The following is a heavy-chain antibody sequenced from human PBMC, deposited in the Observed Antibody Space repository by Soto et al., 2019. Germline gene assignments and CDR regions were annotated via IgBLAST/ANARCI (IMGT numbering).Heavy chain of an antibody. CDR1: GYSFTSYW. CDR2: IYPGDSDT. CDR3: ARLRGVGYYYYGMDV. D-gene: IGHD3-10*01. V-gene: IGHV5-51*01. J-gene: IGHJ6*02. Sequence: PGESLKISCKGSGYSFTSYWIGWVRQMPGKGLEWMGIIYPGDSDTRYSPSFQGQVTISADKSISTAYLQWSSLKASDTAMYYCARLRGVGYYYYGMDVWGQGTTVTVSS.